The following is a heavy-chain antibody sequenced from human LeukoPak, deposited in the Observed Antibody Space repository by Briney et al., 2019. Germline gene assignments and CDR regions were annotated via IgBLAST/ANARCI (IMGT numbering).Heavy chain of an antibody. V-gene: IGHV4-59*08. CDR1: GGPISNYY. Sequence: SETLSLTCTVSGGPISNYYWTWIRQSPGQGLEWIGYVYNSGITDYNPSLKSRLTISVDTSRNQFSLKLSSMTAADTAVYYCARSRGLAGAATVIDYWGQGTLVTVSS. J-gene: IGHJ4*02. CDR3: ARSRGLAGAATVIDY. D-gene: IGHD6-25*01. CDR2: VYNSGIT.